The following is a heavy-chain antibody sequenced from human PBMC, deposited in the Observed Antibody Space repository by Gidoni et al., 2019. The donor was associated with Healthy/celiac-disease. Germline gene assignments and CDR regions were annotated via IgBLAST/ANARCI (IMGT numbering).Heavy chain of an antibody. J-gene: IGHJ6*02. D-gene: IGHD6-13*01. CDR2: IWYDGSNK. CDR1: GFTFSSSG. CDR3: ARSQQQLSIPSYYYYGMDV. Sequence: QVQLVESGGGVVQPGRSLRLYCAASGFTFSSSGMHWVRQAPGKGLEWVAVIWYDGSNKYYADSVKGRFTISRDNSKNTLYLQMNSLRAEDTAVYYCARSQQQLSIPSYYYYGMDVWGQGTTVTVSS. V-gene: IGHV3-33*01.